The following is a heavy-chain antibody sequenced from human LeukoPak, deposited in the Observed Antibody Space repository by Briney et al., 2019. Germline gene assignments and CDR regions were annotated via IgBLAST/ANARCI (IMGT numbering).Heavy chain of an antibody. D-gene: IGHD3-16*01. J-gene: IGHJ4*02. Sequence: GGSLRLSCAASGFTFNDYYMSWIRQAPGKGLEWVSAISGSGGSTYYADSVKGRFTISRDNSKNTLYLQMNSLRAEDTAVYYCATVRGGNTRDFDYWGQGTLVTVSS. CDR3: ATVRGGNTRDFDY. CDR2: ISGSGGST. V-gene: IGHV3-23*01. CDR1: GFTFNDYY.